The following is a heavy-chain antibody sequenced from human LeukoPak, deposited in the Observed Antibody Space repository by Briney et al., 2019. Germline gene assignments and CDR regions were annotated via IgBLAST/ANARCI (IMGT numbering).Heavy chain of an antibody. Sequence: PGGTLRLSCRAYGLTFSTYSMNWVRQAPWKGLEWVSYICSDSGTIYYADSVKGRFTISRDNAKKSLYLQMNSLRAEDTAVYYCARAAQPGFDPWGQGTLVTVSS. CDR1: GLTFSTYS. D-gene: IGHD1-14*01. CDR2: ICSDSGTI. J-gene: IGHJ5*02. CDR3: ARAAQPGFDP. V-gene: IGHV3-48*01.